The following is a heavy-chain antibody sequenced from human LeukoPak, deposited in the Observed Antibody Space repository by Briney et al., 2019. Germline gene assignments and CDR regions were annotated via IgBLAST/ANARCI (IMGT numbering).Heavy chain of an antibody. J-gene: IGHJ6*02. D-gene: IGHD2-15*01. CDR3: ARDGCSGGSCRGGYYGMDV. CDR2: IYYSGTT. V-gene: IGHV4-31*03. CDR1: GGSISSGGYY. Sequence: SQTLSLTCTVSGGSISSGGYYWSWIRQHPGKGLEWIGYIYYSGTTNYNPSLKSRVTISIDTSKNQFSPKLSSVTAADTAVYYCARDGCSGGSCRGGYYGMDVWGQGTTVTVSS.